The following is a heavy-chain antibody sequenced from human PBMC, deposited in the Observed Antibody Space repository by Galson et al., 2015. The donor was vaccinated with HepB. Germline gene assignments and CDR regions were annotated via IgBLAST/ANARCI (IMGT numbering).Heavy chain of an antibody. CDR1: GCTLTELS. CDR3: ARELGVTGMDI. CDR2: FDPEDGET. Sequence: SVKVSCKVSGCTLTELSMHWVRQAPGKGLEWMGGFDPEDGETIYAQKFQGRVTMTEDTSTDTAYMELNSLRAEDTAVYHCARELGVTGMDIWGQGTTVTVSS. J-gene: IGHJ6*02. D-gene: IGHD3-10*01. V-gene: IGHV1-24*01.